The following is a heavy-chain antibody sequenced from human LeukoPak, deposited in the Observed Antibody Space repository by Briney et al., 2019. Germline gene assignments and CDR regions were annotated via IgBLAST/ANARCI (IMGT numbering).Heavy chain of an antibody. D-gene: IGHD2-8*01. Sequence: ASVKVSFTSSGGTFSSYAISGVRQAPGQGLEWMGRIIPILGIANYAQKFQGRVTITADKSTSTAYMELSSLRSEDTAVYYCARMCNNGVCFCFDPRGPGTLVTVSS. CDR3: ARMCNNGVCFCFDP. J-gene: IGHJ5*02. CDR1: GGTFSSYA. V-gene: IGHV1-69*04. CDR2: IIPILGIA.